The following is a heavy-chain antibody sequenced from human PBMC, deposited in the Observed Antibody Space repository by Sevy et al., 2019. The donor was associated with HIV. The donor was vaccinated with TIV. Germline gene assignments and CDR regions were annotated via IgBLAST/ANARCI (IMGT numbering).Heavy chain of an antibody. J-gene: IGHJ5*02. V-gene: IGHV4-39*01. D-gene: IGHD3-10*01. CDR1: GGSISSSSYY. CDR3: ARLTLLLWFGEFRENWFDP. Sequence: SETLSLTCTVSGGSISSSSYYWGWIRQPPGKGLEWIGSIYYSGSTYYYPSLKSRVTISVDTSKNQFSLKLSSVTAADTAVYYCARLTLLLWFGEFRENWFDPWGQGTLVTVSS. CDR2: IYYSGST.